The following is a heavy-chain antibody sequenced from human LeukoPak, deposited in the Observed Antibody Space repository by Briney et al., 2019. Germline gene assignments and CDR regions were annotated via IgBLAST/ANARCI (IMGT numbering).Heavy chain of an antibody. Sequence: ASVKVSCKASGYTLTGYYMHWVRQTPGQGLEWMGWIIPDSGGTNYAQKFLGGVTMTRDTSISTAYMELTRLTSDDTAVYFCARSSGDAFDIWGQGTMVTVSS. CDR1: GYTLTGYY. D-gene: IGHD3-10*01. CDR2: IIPDSGGT. V-gene: IGHV1-2*02. J-gene: IGHJ3*02. CDR3: ARSSGDAFDI.